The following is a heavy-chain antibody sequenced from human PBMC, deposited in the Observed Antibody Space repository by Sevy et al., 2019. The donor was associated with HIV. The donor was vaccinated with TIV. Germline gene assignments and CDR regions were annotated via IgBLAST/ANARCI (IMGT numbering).Heavy chain of an antibody. CDR2: ISYDGSNK. Sequence: GGSLRLSCAASGFTFSSYAMHWVRQAPGKGLEWVAVISYDGSNKYYADSVNGRFTISRDNSKNTLYLQMNSLRAEDTAVYYCARPSSGYYSDYWGQGTLVTVSS. D-gene: IGHD3-22*01. CDR1: GFTFSSYA. CDR3: ARPSSGYYSDY. J-gene: IGHJ4*02. V-gene: IGHV3-30-3*01.